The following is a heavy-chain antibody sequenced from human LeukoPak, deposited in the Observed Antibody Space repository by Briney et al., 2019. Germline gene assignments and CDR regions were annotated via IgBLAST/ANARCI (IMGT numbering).Heavy chain of an antibody. J-gene: IGHJ4*02. Sequence: ASVKVSCKASGYTFTGYYTHWVRQAPGQGLEWMGRINPNSGGTNYAQKFQGRVTMTRDTSISTAYMELSRLRSDDTAVYYCARVAIYCGGDCYSDYWGQGTLVTVSS. CDR3: ARVAIYCGGDCYSDY. CDR1: GYTFTGYY. V-gene: IGHV1-2*06. CDR2: INPNSGGT. D-gene: IGHD2-21*02.